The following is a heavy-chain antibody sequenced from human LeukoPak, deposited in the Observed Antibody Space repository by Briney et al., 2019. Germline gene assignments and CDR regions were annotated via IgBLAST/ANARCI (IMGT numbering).Heavy chain of an antibody. CDR1: GFTFSSYN. V-gene: IGHV3-48*01. Sequence: GGSLRLSCAASGFTFSSYNMNWVRQAPGKGLEWVSYINSSSSTIYYADTVKGRFTISRDNAKNSLYLQMDSLRAEDTAVYYCASNPSGTGDFDYWGQGTLVTVSS. J-gene: IGHJ4*02. D-gene: IGHD3-10*01. CDR2: INSSSSTI. CDR3: ASNPSGTGDFDY.